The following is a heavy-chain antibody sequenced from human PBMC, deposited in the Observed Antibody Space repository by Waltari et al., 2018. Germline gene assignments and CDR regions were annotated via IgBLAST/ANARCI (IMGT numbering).Heavy chain of an antibody. Sequence: QVQLVQSGAEVKKPGASVKVSCKASGYTFTGYYMHWVRQAPGQGLEWMGRINPNSGGTTYAQKFQGRVTMTRDTSISTAYMELSRLRSDDTAVYYCARDKDLPEFRELEAVMRYWGQGTLVTVSS. D-gene: IGHD3-10*01. CDR2: INPNSGGT. CDR1: GYTFTGYY. J-gene: IGHJ4*02. V-gene: IGHV1-2*06. CDR3: ARDKDLPEFRELEAVMRY.